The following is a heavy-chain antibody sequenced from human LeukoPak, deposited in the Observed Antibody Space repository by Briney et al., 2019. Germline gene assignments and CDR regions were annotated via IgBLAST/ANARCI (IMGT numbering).Heavy chain of an antibody. J-gene: IGHJ3*02. D-gene: IGHD3-10*01. V-gene: IGHV4-4*07. CDR1: GGSISSYY. Sequence: ETLSLTCTVSGGSISSYYWSWIRQPAGKGLEWIGRIYTSGSTNYNPSLKSRVTMSVDTSKNQFSLKLSSVTAADTAVYYCARSMVRGLIRLNAFDIWGQGTMVTVSS. CDR2: IYTSGST. CDR3: ARSMVRGLIRLNAFDI.